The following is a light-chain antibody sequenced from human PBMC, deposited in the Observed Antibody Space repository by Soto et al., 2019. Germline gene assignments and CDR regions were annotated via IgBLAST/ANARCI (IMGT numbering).Light chain of an antibody. J-gene: IGKJ5*01. CDR3: QQYSSSPT. V-gene: IGKV4-1*01. CDR1: QRLLYSANGKNF. CDR2: WAS. Sequence: DIVMSQSQASLAVSLGERATITCKTSQRLLYSANGKNFLAWYQQRPGQTPKLLIYWASTRESGVPDRFSGSGSGTEFALTISSLQAEDVAVYYCQQYSSSPTFGQGTRLEIK.